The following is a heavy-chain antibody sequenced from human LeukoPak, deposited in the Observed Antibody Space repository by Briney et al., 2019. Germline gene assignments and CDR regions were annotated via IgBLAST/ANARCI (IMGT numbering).Heavy chain of an antibody. D-gene: IGHD4-17*01. CDR3: TRPRGALTTETTDFDY. V-gene: IGHV1-69*01. CDR1: GGTFSSYA. Sequence: SVKVSCKASGGTFSSYALSWVRQAPGQGLEWMGGIIPMFGTAKYAQKFQGRVTITADESTSTVDMELSRLKSEDTAVYYCTRPRGALTTETTDFDYWGQGTLVTVSS. CDR2: IIPMFGTA. J-gene: IGHJ4*02.